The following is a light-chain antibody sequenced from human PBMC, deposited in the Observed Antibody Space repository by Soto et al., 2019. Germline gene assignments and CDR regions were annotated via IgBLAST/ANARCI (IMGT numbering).Light chain of an antibody. V-gene: IGKV1-5*01. CDR2: DAS. CDR1: QDTSRW. CDR3: QQYNSVSLLT. J-gene: IGKJ4*01. Sequence: IHMTQSPPTLPASSSYSLTITSRSSQDTSRWLAWYQQKPGKDPELLIYDASTLQGGGPSRFSGSGSGTEFTLTISSRQPEDFATYYCQQYNSVSLLTFGGGTKVDIK.